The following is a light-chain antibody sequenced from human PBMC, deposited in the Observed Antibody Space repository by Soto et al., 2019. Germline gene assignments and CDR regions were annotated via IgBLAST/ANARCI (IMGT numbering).Light chain of an antibody. CDR1: QSVRSW. V-gene: IGKV1-5*01. CDR2: GAS. CDR3: QQYDNYPLT. J-gene: IGKJ4*01. Sequence: DIQMTQSPSTLSASVGDRVTITCRASQSVRSWLAWYQQKPGRAPKFLTYGASSLESGVPSRFSGSGSGTEFTLTISNLQPDDFATYYCQQYDNYPLTFGGGTKVDIK.